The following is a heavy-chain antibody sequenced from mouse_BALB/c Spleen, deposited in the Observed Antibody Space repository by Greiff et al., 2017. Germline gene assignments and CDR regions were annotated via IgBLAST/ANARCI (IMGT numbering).Heavy chain of an antibody. Sequence: EVQLQQSGPELVKPGASVKISCKASGYTFTDYNMHWVKQSHGKSLEWIGYIYPYNGGTGYNQKFKSKATLTVDNSSSTAYMELRSLTSEDSAVYYCAREDGNYAAMDYWGQGTSVTVSS. V-gene: IGHV1S29*02. D-gene: IGHD2-1*01. CDR2: IYPYNGGT. J-gene: IGHJ4*01. CDR1: GYTFTDYN. CDR3: AREDGNYAAMDY.